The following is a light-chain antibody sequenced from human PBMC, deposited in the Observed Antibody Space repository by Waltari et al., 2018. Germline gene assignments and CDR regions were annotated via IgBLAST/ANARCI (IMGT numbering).Light chain of an antibody. CDR1: QGISRW. CDR2: VAS. Sequence: DIQMPQSPSPLSASVGDSVPITCRASQGISRWLAWFQQKPGKPTKVLIYVASSLESGVPSRFSGSGSETEFTLVISNLQPDDVATYYCQQYSGYSGIFGGGTKVEIK. J-gene: IGKJ4*01. V-gene: IGKV1-5*01. CDR3: QQYSGYSGI.